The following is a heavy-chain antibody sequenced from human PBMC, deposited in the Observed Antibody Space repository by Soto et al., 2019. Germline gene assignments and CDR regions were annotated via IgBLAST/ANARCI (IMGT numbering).Heavy chain of an antibody. J-gene: IGHJ6*02. V-gene: IGHV3-30-3*01. CDR2: ISYDGSNK. CDR1: GFTFSSYA. Sequence: GGSLRLSCAASGFTFSSYAMHWVRQAPGKGLEWVAVISYDGSNKYYADSVKGRFTISRDNSKNTLYLQMNSLRAEDTAVYYCAREEEVTTVTTSHAYYYYYGMDVWGQGTTVTVSS. CDR3: AREEEVTTVTTSHAYYYYYGMDV. D-gene: IGHD4-17*01.